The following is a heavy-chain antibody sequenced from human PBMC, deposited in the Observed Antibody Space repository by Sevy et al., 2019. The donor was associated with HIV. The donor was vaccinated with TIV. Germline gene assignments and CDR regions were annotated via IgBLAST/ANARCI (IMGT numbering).Heavy chain of an antibody. CDR1: GGSFSGYY. J-gene: IGHJ4*02. V-gene: IGHV4-34*01. D-gene: IGHD1-1*01. CDR3: ARRLNWARVFDY. CDR2: INHSGST. Sequence: SETLSLTCAEFGGSFSGYYWSWIRQPPGKGLEWIGEINHSGSTNYNPSLKSRVTISLDMSKNQFTLKLSSVTAADTAVYYCARRLNWARVFDYWGQGTLVTVSS.